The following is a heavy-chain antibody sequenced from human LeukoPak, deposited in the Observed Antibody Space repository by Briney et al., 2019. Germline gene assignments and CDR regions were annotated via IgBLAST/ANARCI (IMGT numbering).Heavy chain of an antibody. Sequence: SETLSLTCAVYGGSFSDYYWSWIRQPPGKGLEWIGEINHSGSTNYNPSPKSRVTISVDTSKNQFSLKLSSVTAADTAVYYCARGEQYYYDSSGYYVFDYWGQGTLVTVSS. CDR2: INHSGST. J-gene: IGHJ4*02. CDR1: GGSFSDYY. CDR3: ARGEQYYYDSSGYYVFDY. V-gene: IGHV4-34*01. D-gene: IGHD3-22*01.